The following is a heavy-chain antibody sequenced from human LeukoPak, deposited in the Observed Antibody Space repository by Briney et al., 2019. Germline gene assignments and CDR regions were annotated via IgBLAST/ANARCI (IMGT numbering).Heavy chain of an antibody. CDR3: ARDGTNSGYDFVSAGGFDY. CDR2: IYYSGST. D-gene: IGHD5-12*01. Sequence: SETLSLTCTVSGGSISSYYWSWIRQPPGKGLEWIGYIYYSGSTNYNPSLKSRVTISVDTSKNQFSLKLSSVTAADTAVYYCARDGTNSGYDFVSAGGFDYWGQGTLDTVSS. J-gene: IGHJ4*02. CDR1: GGSISSYY. V-gene: IGHV4-59*01.